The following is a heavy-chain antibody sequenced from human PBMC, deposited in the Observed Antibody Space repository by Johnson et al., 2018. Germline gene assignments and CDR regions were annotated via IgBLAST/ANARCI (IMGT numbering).Heavy chain of an antibody. CDR3: ARDRGDGYTYHYGMDV. CDR1: EFTFSNSG. Sequence: QVQLVQSGGGVVQPGRSLRLSCAASEFTFSNSGMHWVRQAPGKGLEWVALISFDGSNKYYADYVKGRFTISRDNSKNTLYLQMNSLRGEDTAVYFWARDRGDGYTYHYGMDVWGQGTTVTVSS. V-gene: IGHV3-33*08. D-gene: IGHD5-24*01. J-gene: IGHJ6*02. CDR2: ISFDGSNK.